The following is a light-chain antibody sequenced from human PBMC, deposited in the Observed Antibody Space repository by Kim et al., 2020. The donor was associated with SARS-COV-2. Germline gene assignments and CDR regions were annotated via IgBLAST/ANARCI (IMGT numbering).Light chain of an antibody. Sequence: NFMLTQPHSVSESPGKTVTISCTGSSGSIASNYVQWYQQRPGSAPTTVIYEDNQRPSGVPDRFSGSIDSSSNSASLTISGLKTEEEADYYCQSYDSSFWVFGGGTQLTVL. CDR1: SGSIASNY. J-gene: IGLJ3*02. V-gene: IGLV6-57*02. CDR3: QSYDSSFWV. CDR2: EDN.